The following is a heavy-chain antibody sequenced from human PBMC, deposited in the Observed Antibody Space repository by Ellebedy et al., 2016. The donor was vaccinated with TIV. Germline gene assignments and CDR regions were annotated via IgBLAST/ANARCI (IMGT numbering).Heavy chain of an antibody. CDR1: GLNFGTNA. CDR3: ARWSDDAFDI. Sequence: GGSLRLXCPASGLNFGTNAMTWVRQAPGKVLEWVSSTNANGGSTYYAGSVKGRFTISRDNSKNTLFLQMTNLRADDTALYYCARWSDDAFDIWGRGTRVTVS. J-gene: IGHJ3*02. V-gene: IGHV3-23*01. CDR2: TNANGGST.